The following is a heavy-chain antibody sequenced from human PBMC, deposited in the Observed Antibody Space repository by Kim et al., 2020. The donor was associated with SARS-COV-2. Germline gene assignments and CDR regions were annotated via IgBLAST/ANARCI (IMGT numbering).Heavy chain of an antibody. Sequence: SETLSLTCTVSGGSISSGGYYWSWIRQHPGKGLEWIGYIYYSGSTYYNPSLKSRVTISVDTSKNQFSLKLSSVTAADTAVYYCARGAIVVVPAATESWFDPWGQGTLVTVSS. J-gene: IGHJ5*02. CDR3: ARGAIVVVPAATESWFDP. CDR2: IYYSGST. D-gene: IGHD2-2*01. CDR1: GGSISSGGYY. V-gene: IGHV4-31*03.